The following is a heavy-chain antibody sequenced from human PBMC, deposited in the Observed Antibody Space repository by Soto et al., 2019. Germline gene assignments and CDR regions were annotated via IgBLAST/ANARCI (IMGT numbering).Heavy chain of an antibody. CDR3: ARLRVMVRGVINDYYYYYMDV. J-gene: IGHJ6*03. CDR1: GGSISSYY. Sequence: SETLSLTCTVSGGSISSYYWSWIRQPPGKGLEWIVYIYYSGSTNYNPSLKSRVTISVDTSKNQFSLKLSSVTAADTAVYYCARLRVMVRGVINDYYYYYMDVWGKGTTVTVSS. CDR2: IYYSGST. V-gene: IGHV4-59*08. D-gene: IGHD3-10*01.